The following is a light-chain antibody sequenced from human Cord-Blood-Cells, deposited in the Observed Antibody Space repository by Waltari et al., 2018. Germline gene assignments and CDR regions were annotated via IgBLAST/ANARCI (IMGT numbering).Light chain of an antibody. CDR1: SSDVGGYNY. CDR2: DVS. CDR3: SSYTSSSPSWV. Sequence: QSALTQPASVSGSPGQSITISCTGTSSDVGGYNYVSWYQQHPGKAPKLMIYDVSKRPSGFSNRFSGSKSGNTASLTISGLQAEDEADYYCSSYTSSSPSWVFGGGTKLTVL. J-gene: IGLJ3*02. V-gene: IGLV2-14*01.